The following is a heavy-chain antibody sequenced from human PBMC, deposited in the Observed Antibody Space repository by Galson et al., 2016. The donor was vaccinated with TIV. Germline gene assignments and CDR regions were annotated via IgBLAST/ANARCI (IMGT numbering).Heavy chain of an antibody. J-gene: IGHJ6*02. CDR3: ATADHYDPAAYGLDV. CDR1: GFAFSLYE. V-gene: IGHV3-48*03. CDR2: TSGSVNTI. D-gene: IGHD3-3*01. Sequence: SLRLSCAASGFAFSLYEMNWVRQAPGKGLEWVSYTSGSVNTIYYADSVRGRFTISRDNAKNSLFLQMNSLRADDTAVYYCATADHYDPAAYGLDVWGQGTTVIVSS.